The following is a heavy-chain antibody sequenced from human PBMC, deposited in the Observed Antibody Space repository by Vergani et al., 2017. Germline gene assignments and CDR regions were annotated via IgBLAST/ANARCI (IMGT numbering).Heavy chain of an antibody. CDR3: ARVRYSSSWGAFDI. J-gene: IGHJ3*02. Sequence: EVQLLESGGGLVQPGGSLRLSCAASGFTFSSYAMSWVRQAPGKGLEWVSAISGSGSTIYYAGSVKGRFTISRDNAKNSLYRQMNSLRAEDTAVYYCARVRYSSSWGAFDIWGQGTMVTVSS. D-gene: IGHD6-13*01. CDR2: ISGSGSTI. CDR1: GFTFSSYA. V-gene: IGHV3-23*01.